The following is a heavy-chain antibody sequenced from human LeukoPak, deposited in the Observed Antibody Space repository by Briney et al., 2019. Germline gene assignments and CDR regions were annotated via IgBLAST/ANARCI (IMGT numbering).Heavy chain of an antibody. CDR3: ARGDWYSFDY. Sequence: GGSLRLSCAASGFTFTSYDMNWVRQAPGKGLEWVSYINTGGSTVYYADSVKGRFTISRDNAKNSLYLQMNSLRAEDTAVYYCARGDWYSFDYWGQGALVTVSS. CDR1: GFTFTSYD. D-gene: IGHD3-9*01. CDR2: INTGGSTV. J-gene: IGHJ4*02. V-gene: IGHV3-11*01.